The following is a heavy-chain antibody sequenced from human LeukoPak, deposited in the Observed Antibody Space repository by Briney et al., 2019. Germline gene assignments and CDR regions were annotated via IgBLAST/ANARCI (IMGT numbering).Heavy chain of an antibody. Sequence: SVKVSCKASEGTFSSYAISWVRQAPGQGLEWMGRIIPILGIANYAQKFQGRVTITADKSTSTAYMELSSLRSEDTAVYYCASQLRYFDWLLSYYGMDVWGQGTTVTVSS. CDR1: EGTFSSYA. V-gene: IGHV1-69*04. CDR3: ASQLRYFDWLLSYYGMDV. CDR2: IIPILGIA. D-gene: IGHD3-9*01. J-gene: IGHJ6*02.